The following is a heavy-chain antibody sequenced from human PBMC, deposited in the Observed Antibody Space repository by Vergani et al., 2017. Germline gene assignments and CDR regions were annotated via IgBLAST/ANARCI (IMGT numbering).Heavy chain of an antibody. Sequence: QVQLQESGPGLVKSSETLSLTCSVSFDSIRNLYCNWIRQPPGTGLEWRGSIHYSENTNYNPSLKTRVTISVDTSKNQFYLTLTSVTAADTAVYYCASVTHSGQRADRWGQGILVTVTS. J-gene: IGHJ5*02. CDR1: FDSIRNLY. CDR2: IHYSENT. V-gene: IGHV4-59*11. D-gene: IGHD6-19*01. CDR3: ASVTHSGQRADR.